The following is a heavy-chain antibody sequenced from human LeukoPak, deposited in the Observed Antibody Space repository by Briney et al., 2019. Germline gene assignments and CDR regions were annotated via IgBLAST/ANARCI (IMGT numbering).Heavy chain of an antibody. V-gene: IGHV3-23*01. CDR1: GFTFSSYA. CDR3: XXAVVPXAIKSXXXX. J-gene: IGHJ5*02. Sequence: GGSLRLSCAASGFTFSSYAMSWVRQAPGKGLEWVSAISGSGGSTYYADSVKGRFTISRDNSKNTLYLQMNSLRAEDTAVYYXXXAVVPXAIKSXXXXWGQGXLXTVX. CDR2: ISGSGGST. D-gene: IGHD2-2*02.